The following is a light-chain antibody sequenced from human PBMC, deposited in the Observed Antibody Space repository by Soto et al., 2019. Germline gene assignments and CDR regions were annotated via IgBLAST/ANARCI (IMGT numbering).Light chain of an antibody. J-gene: IGLJ1*01. Sequence: QSVLTQPASVSGSPGQSITISCTGTSSDVGSYNLVSWYQQHPGKAPKLMIYEVSKRPSGVSNRFSGSKSGNTASLTISGLQAEDEADYYCCSYAGSSNVFGTGTKVPVL. CDR3: CSYAGSSNV. V-gene: IGLV2-23*02. CDR2: EVS. CDR1: SSDVGSYNL.